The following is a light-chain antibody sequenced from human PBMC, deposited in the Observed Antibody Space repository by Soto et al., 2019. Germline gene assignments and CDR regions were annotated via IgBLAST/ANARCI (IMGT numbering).Light chain of an antibody. CDR3: QQSFSTPPT. CDR1: QTLGPY. Sequence: DIQMTQSPSSLSASVGDRVTITCRASQTLGPYLNWYLQKPGKTPQLLIHSASSLQTGVPSRFSGSGSGTEFTLTISSMQPEDFASFYCQQSFSTPPTFGQGTKLAIK. CDR2: SAS. V-gene: IGKV1-39*01. J-gene: IGKJ2*01.